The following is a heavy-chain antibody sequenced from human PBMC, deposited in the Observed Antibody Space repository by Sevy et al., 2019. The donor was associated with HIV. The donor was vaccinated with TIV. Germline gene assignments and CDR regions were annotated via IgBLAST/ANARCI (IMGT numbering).Heavy chain of an antibody. J-gene: IGHJ4*02. Sequence: GGSLRLSCAASTFTFSDYYMTWIRQAPGKGLEWVSHISSGGSNKYYADSVKGRFTISRANAKNSLYLQMNSLRVEDTALYYCARVRYNYGSYYFDYWGQGTLVTVSS. CDR1: TFTFSDYY. CDR2: ISSGGSNK. V-gene: IGHV3-11*01. D-gene: IGHD5-18*01. CDR3: ARVRYNYGSYYFDY.